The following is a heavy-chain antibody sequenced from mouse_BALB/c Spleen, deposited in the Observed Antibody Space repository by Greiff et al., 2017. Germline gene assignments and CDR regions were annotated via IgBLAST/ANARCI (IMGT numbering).Heavy chain of an antibody. D-gene: IGHD1-1*01. CDR3: AREDGSSYFGY. CDR1: GFTFSSYA. V-gene: IGHV5-9-3*01. J-gene: IGHJ2*01. Sequence: EVHLVESGGGLVQPGGSLKLSCAASGFTFSSYAMSWVRQTPEKRLEWVATISSGGSYTYYPDSVKGRFTISRDNAKNTLYLQMSSLRSEDTAMDYCAREDGSSYFGYWGQGATVTVSS. CDR2: ISSGGSYT.